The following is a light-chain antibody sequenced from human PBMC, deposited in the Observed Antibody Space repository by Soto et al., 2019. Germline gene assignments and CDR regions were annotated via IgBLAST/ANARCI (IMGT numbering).Light chain of an antibody. V-gene: IGLV2-14*03. CDR2: DVS. Sequence: QSVLTQPASVSGSPGQSITIFCIGTSSDVGGYNYVSWYQQHPGKAPKLMIYDVSNRPSGVSNRFSGSKSGNTASLTISGLQAEDEADYYCSSYTSSSTVVFGGGTKVTVL. CDR1: SSDVGGYNY. CDR3: SSYTSSSTVV. J-gene: IGLJ2*01.